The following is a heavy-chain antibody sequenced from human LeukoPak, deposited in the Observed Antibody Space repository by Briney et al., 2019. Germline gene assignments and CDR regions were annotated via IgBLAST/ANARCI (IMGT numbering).Heavy chain of an antibody. CDR1: GFTFSTYW. CDR2: IMEDGSEK. D-gene: IGHD6-13*01. Sequence: GGSLRLSCAASGFTFSTYWMSWVRQAPGKGLEWVANIMEDGSEKYYVDSVKGRFTIATDNAKNSLYLQMNSLRAEDTAVYYCAREFYGIAAAGSLNYYYTDVWGKGTTVTISS. J-gene: IGHJ6*03. V-gene: IGHV3-7*01. CDR3: AREFYGIAAAGSLNYYYTDV.